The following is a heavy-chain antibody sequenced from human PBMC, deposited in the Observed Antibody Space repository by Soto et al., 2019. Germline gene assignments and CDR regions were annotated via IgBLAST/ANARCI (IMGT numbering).Heavy chain of an antibody. CDR3: AREGSGLFYNYYGSGADYYYYYMDV. CDR1: GYTFTSYG. CDR2: ISAYNGNT. V-gene: IGHV1-18*01. Sequence: ASVKVSCKASGYTFTSYGISWVRQAPGQGLEWMGWISAYNGNTNYAQKLQGRVTMTTDTSTSSAYMELRSLRSDDTAVYYCAREGSGLFYNYYGSGADYYYYYMDVWGKGTTVTVSS. D-gene: IGHD3-10*01. J-gene: IGHJ6*03.